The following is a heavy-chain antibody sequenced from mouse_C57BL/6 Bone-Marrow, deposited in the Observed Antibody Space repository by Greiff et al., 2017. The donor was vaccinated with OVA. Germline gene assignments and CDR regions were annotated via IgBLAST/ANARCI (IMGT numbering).Heavy chain of an antibody. CDR1: GYSFTDYN. CDR2: INPNYGTT. V-gene: IGHV1-39*01. J-gene: IGHJ1*03. D-gene: IGHD1-1*01. Sequence: VQLQQSGPELVKPGASVKISCKASGYSFTDYNMNWVKQSNGKSLEWIGEINPNYGTTSYNQKFKGKATLTVDQSSSTAYMQLNSLTSEDSAVYYCAFYYGSSYRYFDVWGTGTTVTVSS. CDR3: AFYYGSSYRYFDV.